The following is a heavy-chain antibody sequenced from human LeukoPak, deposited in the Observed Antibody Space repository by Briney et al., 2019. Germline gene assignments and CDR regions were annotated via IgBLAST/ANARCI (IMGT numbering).Heavy chain of an antibody. CDR3: ATLYGSSRGAFDY. CDR2: LYSGGGT. J-gene: IGHJ4*02. Sequence: GGTLRLSCAASGFTFSSYGMSWVRQAPGKGLEWVSVLYSGGGTYYADSVKGRFTISRDNSKNTLYLQMNSLRAEDTAIYYCATLYGSSRGAFDYWGQGTLATVSS. D-gene: IGHD3-10*01. V-gene: IGHV3-23*03. CDR1: GFTFSSYG.